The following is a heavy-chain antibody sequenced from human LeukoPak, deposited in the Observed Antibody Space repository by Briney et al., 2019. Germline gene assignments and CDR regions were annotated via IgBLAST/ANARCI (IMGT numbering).Heavy chain of an antibody. Sequence: GGSLRLSCAASGFTFSSYWMHWVRQAPGKGLVWVSRTNSDGSSTSYADSVKGRFTISRDNAKNTLYLQMNSLRAEDTAVYYCARDRGVVVPAVIGTRSYYYYYMDVWGKGTTVTVSS. J-gene: IGHJ6*03. D-gene: IGHD2-2*02. CDR3: ARDRGVVVPAVIGTRSYYYYYMDV. CDR2: TNSDGSST. V-gene: IGHV3-74*01. CDR1: GFTFSSYW.